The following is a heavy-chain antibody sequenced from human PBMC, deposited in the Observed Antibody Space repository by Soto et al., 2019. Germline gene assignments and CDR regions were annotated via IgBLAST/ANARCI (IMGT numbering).Heavy chain of an antibody. Sequence: GGSLRLACEASGFTFSGFDMHWVRQPTGKGLEWVSTIGTAGDTYYAVSVKGRFTISRDNAKNSLSLQMNSLRAGDTAVYFCARGQEVGAHFFDSWGQGTQVTVSS. CDR2: IGTAGDT. V-gene: IGHV3-13*01. D-gene: IGHD2-15*01. CDR1: GFTFSGFD. J-gene: IGHJ4*02. CDR3: ARGQEVGAHFFDS.